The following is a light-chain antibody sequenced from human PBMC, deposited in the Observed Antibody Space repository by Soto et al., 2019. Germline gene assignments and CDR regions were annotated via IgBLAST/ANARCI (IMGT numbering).Light chain of an antibody. J-gene: IGKJ4*01. CDR3: QQYDNWPPT. CDR1: QTISSN. Sequence: EILMTQSPATLSVSPGERATLSCRASQTISSNLAWYQHKPGQAPRLLFYGASNRATGIPARFTGSGSGTEFTLTISSPQSEDFAVYSCQQYDNWPPTFGGGTKVDIK. CDR2: GAS. V-gene: IGKV3-15*01.